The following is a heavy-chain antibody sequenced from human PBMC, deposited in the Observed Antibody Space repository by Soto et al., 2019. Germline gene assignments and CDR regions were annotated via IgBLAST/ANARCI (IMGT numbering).Heavy chain of an antibody. J-gene: IGHJ5*02. Sequence: GGSLRLSCSASRLIFSDHAMTWIRRAPGRGLEWVAFIGGTPDGGRVEYAASARGRLTISRDDAKRSVYLQMNSLRPDDTGVYYWTRGRFGYYGPWDQGTSVTV. CDR2: IGGTPDGGRV. CDR3: TRGRFGYYGP. D-gene: IGHD3-3*01. CDR1: RLIFSDHA. V-gene: IGHV3-49*03.